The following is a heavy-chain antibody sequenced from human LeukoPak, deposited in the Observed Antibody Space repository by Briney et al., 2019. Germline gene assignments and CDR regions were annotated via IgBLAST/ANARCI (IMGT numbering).Heavy chain of an antibody. CDR2: ISSSSSNI. CDR3: AKDAKLGYYDSSGYYYRAIGAFDI. J-gene: IGHJ3*02. V-gene: IGHV3-23*01. CDR1: GFIFSSYT. D-gene: IGHD3-22*01. Sequence: GGSLRLSCAASGFIFSSYTMSWVRQAPGKGLEWVSSISSSSSNIYYADSVKGRFTISRDNSKNTLYLQMNSLRAEDTAVYYCAKDAKLGYYDSSGYYYRAIGAFDIWGQGTMVTVSS.